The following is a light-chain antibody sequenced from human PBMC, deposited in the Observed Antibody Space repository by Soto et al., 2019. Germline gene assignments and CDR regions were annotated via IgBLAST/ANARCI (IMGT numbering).Light chain of an antibody. J-gene: IGKJ5*01. Sequence: ENVLTQSPGTLSLSPGERGTLSCRVRQSVSSRFLAWYQQKPGQAPRLLMYGASSRADGIPGRFSGTVSGTDFTLTISRLEPEDFAVYYCQQYGSSPYTFGLGTRLEIK. CDR2: GAS. CDR1: QSVSSRF. CDR3: QQYGSSPYT. V-gene: IGKV3-20*01.